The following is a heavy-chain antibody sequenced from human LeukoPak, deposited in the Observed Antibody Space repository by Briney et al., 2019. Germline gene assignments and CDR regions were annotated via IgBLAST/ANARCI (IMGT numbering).Heavy chain of an antibody. V-gene: IGHV3-23*01. D-gene: IGHD6-6*01. CDR2: ISGSGGRT. J-gene: IGHJ4*02. CDR1: RFTFSSYA. CDR3: AKARTTEYSSSYDY. Sequence: GGSLRLSCAASRFTFSSYAMNWVRKAPGKGLEWVSLISGSGGRTSYADSVKGRFTISRDNSKNTLYLQMNSLRAEDTAVYYCAKARTTEYSSSYDYWGQGTLVTVSS.